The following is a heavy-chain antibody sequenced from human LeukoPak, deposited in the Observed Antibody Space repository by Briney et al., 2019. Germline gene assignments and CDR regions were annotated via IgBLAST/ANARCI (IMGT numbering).Heavy chain of an antibody. CDR1: GFTFSDYT. J-gene: IGHJ4*02. D-gene: IGHD3-10*01. V-gene: IGHV3-21*01. CDR2: IRSSGLYT. CDR3: ARASSIDY. Sequence: GGSLRLSCAASGFTFSDYTMNWVRQAPGKGLEWVSSIRSSGLYTCYADSVKGRFTISRDNAKNSLYLQMNSLTAEDTAVYYCARASSIDYWGQGTLVTVSS.